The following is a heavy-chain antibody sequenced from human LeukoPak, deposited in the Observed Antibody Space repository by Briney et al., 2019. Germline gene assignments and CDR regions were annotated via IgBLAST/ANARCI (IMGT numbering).Heavy chain of an antibody. J-gene: IGHJ1*01. D-gene: IGHD2/OR15-2a*01. CDR2: ISNTGVST. CDR1: GFTFSSFA. V-gene: IGHV3-64*04. CDR3: AKTLFYDRGHETFQH. Sequence: GGSLRLSCSASGFTFSSFALHWVRQAPGKGLEYVSGISNTGVSTYYAPSVKGRFTISRDNSKHTLYLQMNSLRAEDTAVYYCAKTLFYDRGHETFQHWGQGTLVTVSS.